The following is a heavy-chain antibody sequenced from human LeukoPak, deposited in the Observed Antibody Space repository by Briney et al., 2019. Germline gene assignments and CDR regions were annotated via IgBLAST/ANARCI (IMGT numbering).Heavy chain of an antibody. Sequence: QPGGSLRLSCAASGFTFSSYAMSWVRQAPGKGLEWVSAISGSGGSTYYADSVKGRFTISRDNSKNTLYLQMNSLRAEDTAVYYCAKNYYDSPMMLWYDAFDIWGQGTMVTVSS. D-gene: IGHD3-22*01. V-gene: IGHV3-23*01. CDR3: AKNYYDSPMMLWYDAFDI. J-gene: IGHJ3*02. CDR1: GFTFSSYA. CDR2: ISGSGGST.